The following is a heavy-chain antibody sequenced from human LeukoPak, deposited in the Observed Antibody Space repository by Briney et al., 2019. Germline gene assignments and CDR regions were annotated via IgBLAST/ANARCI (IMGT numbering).Heavy chain of an antibody. CDR1: GFTFSSYA. V-gene: IGHV3-33*01. Sequence: GGSLRLSCAASGFTFSSYAMHWVRQAPGKGLEYVAVIWFDGTNKYYADSVKGRFTISRDNSKNTLYLQMNSLRAEDTAVYYCASSLDYGGNPGAFDIWGQGTMVTVSS. J-gene: IGHJ3*02. CDR3: ASSLDYGGNPGAFDI. D-gene: IGHD4-23*01. CDR2: IWFDGTNK.